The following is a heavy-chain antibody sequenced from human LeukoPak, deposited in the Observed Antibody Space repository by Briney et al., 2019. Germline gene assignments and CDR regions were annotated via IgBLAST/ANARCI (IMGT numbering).Heavy chain of an antibody. D-gene: IGHD3-16*01. CDR3: ARGTPGEVSWFDP. Sequence: SQTLSLTCTVSGGSISSGGYYWSWFRQPPGKGLEWIGYIYHSGSTYYNPSLKSRVTISVDRSKNQFSLKLSSVTAADTAVYYCARGTPGEVSWFDPWGQGTLVTVSS. CDR2: IYHSGST. V-gene: IGHV4-30-2*01. J-gene: IGHJ5*02. CDR1: GGSISSGGYY.